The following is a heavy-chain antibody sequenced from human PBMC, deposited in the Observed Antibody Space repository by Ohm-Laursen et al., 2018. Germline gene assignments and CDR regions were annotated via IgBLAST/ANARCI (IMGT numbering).Heavy chain of an antibody. J-gene: IGHJ4*02. CDR3: ARDVIAVAGNFDY. CDR1: GGSISSYY. CDR2: IYYSGST. V-gene: IGHV4-59*12. Sequence: SQTLSLTCAVYGGSISSYYWSWIRQPPGKGLEWIGYIYYSGSTNYNPSLKSRVTISVDTSKNQFSLKLSSVTAADTAVYYCARDVIAVAGNFDYWGQGTLVTVSS. D-gene: IGHD6-19*01.